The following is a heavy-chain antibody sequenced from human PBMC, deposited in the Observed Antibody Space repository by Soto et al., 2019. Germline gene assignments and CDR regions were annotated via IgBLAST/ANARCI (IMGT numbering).Heavy chain of an antibody. V-gene: IGHV3-15*07. CDR3: TTVRGTYYYDSSGYPDLWFDP. J-gene: IGHJ5*02. CDR1: GCTFSNAW. D-gene: IGHD3-22*01. CDR2: IKSKTDGGTT. Sequence: GGSLRLSCAASGCTFSNAWMNWVRQAPGKGLEWVGRIKSKTDGGTTDYAAPVKGRFTISRDDSKNTLYLQMNSLKTEDTAVYYCTTVRGTYYYDSSGYPDLWFDPWGQGTLVTVSS.